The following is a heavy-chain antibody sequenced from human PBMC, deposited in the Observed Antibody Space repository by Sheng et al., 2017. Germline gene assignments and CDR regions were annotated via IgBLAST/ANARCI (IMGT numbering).Heavy chain of an antibody. D-gene: IGHD3-22*01. CDR2: IYHSGST. CDR3: ARDGDSSGYYYYYGMDV. J-gene: IGHJ6*02. CDR1: GYSISSGYY. Sequence: QVQLQESGPGLVKPSETLSLTCTVSGYSISSGYYWCWIRQPPGKGLEWIGSIYHSGSTYYNPSLKSRVTISVDTSKNQFSLKLSSVTAADTAVYYCARDGDSSGYYYYYGMDVWGQGTTVTVSS. V-gene: IGHV4-38-2*02.